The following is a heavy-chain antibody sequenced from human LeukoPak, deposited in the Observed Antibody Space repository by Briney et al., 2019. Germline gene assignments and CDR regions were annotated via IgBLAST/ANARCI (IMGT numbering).Heavy chain of an antibody. J-gene: IGHJ4*02. CDR2: INEGGNLK. D-gene: IGHD5-18*01. CDR1: GFTFSAYW. Sequence: GGSLRLSCAAPGFTFSAYWMTWVRQAPGKGLEWVANINEGGNLKYYVDSVKGRFTISRDSSKNTLYLQMGSLRAEDMAVYYCARADGYSYGFDYWGQGTLVTVSS. CDR3: ARADGYSYGFDY. V-gene: IGHV3-7*01.